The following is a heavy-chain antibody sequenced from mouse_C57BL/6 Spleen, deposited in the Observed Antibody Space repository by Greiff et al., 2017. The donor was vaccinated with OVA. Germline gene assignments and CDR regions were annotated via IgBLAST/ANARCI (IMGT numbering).Heavy chain of an antibody. CDR1: GFTFSSYA. Sequence: EVKVEESGGGLVKPGGSLKLSCAASGFTFSSYAMSWVRQTPEKRLEWVATISDGGSYTYYPDNVKGRFTISRDNAKNNLYLQMSHLKSEDTAMYYCAREDSNYGGFDYWGQGTTLTVSS. CDR3: AREDSNYGGFDY. CDR2: ISDGGSYT. J-gene: IGHJ2*01. D-gene: IGHD2-5*01. V-gene: IGHV5-4*01.